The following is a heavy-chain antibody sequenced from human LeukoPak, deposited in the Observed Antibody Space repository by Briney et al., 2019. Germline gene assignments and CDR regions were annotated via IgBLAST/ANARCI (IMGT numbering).Heavy chain of an antibody. Sequence: GGSLRLSCAASGFTFSSYGMHWVRQAPGKGLEWVAVISYDGSNKYYADSVKGRFTISRDNSRSTLYLQMNSLRAEDTAVYYCARLIEFGELFPNDAFDIWGQGTMVTVSS. J-gene: IGHJ3*02. CDR1: GFTFSSYG. CDR3: ARLIEFGELFPNDAFDI. D-gene: IGHD3-10*01. V-gene: IGHV3-30*03. CDR2: ISYDGSNK.